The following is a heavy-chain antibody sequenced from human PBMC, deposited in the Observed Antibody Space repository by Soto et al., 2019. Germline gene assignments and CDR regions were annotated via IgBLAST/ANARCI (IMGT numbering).Heavy chain of an antibody. V-gene: IGHV3-23*01. D-gene: IGHD6-13*01. CDR1: GFTFSSYA. CDR2: ISGSGGST. Sequence: EVQLLESGGGLVQPGGSLRLSCAASGFTFSSYAMSWVRQAPGKGLERVSAISGSGGSTYYADSVKGRFTISRDNSKNTLYLQMNSLRAEDTAVYYCAKASYSSSWFVGDYFDYWGQGTLVTVSS. CDR3: AKASYSSSWFVGDYFDY. J-gene: IGHJ4*02.